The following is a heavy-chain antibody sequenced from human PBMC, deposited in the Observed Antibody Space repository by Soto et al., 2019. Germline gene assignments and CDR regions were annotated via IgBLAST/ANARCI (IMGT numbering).Heavy chain of an antibody. Sequence: GGSLRLSCAASGFGFSGSWMNWVRQAPGKGLEWVAVIWYDGSNKYYADSVKGRFTISRDNSKNTLYLQMNSLRAEDTAVYYCARAPPYCSSTSCSDYWGQGTLVTVSS. V-gene: IGHV3-33*08. CDR2: IWYDGSNK. J-gene: IGHJ4*02. CDR3: ARAPPYCSSTSCSDY. D-gene: IGHD2-2*01. CDR1: GFGFSGSW.